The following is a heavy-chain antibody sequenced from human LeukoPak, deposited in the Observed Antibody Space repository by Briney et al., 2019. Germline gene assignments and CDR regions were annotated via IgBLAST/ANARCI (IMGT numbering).Heavy chain of an antibody. D-gene: IGHD5-12*01. V-gene: IGHV1-2*02. J-gene: IGHJ6*03. Sequence: ASVKVSCKASGYTFTGYYMHWVRQAPGQGLEWMGWINPNSGGTNYAQKFQGRVTMTRDTSISTAYMELSRLRSDDTAVYYCARDPVVATDRGVYYYYMDVWGKGTTVTVSS. CDR3: ARDPVVATDRGVYYYYMDV. CDR1: GYTFTGYY. CDR2: INPNSGGT.